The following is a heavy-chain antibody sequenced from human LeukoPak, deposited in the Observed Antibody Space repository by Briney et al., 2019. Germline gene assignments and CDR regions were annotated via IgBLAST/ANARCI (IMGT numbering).Heavy chain of an antibody. D-gene: IGHD6-13*01. J-gene: IGHJ4*02. CDR1: GYTFTNYY. CDR2: ISAYNGNT. CDR3: ARDVYSIAAAGTFDY. Sequence: ASVKVSCKASGYTFTNYYIHWVRQAPGQGLEWMGWISAYNGNTNYAQKLQGRVTMTTDTSTSTAYMELRSLRSDDTAVYYCARDVYSIAAAGTFDYWGQGTLVTVSS. V-gene: IGHV1-18*04.